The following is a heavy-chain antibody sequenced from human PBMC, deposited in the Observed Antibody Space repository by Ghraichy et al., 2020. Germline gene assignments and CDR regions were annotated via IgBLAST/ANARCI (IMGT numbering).Heavy chain of an antibody. J-gene: IGHJ3*02. CDR3: ARDYYDSSDYYDAFDI. D-gene: IGHD3-22*01. CDR2: INSDGSST. Sequence: LSLTCAASGFTFSSYWMHWVRQAPGKGLVWVPRINSDGSSTSYADSVKGRFTTSRDNAKKTLYLQMNSLRAEDTAVYYCARDYYDSSDYYDAFDIWGQGTMVTVSS. CDR1: GFTFSSYW. V-gene: IGHV3-74*01.